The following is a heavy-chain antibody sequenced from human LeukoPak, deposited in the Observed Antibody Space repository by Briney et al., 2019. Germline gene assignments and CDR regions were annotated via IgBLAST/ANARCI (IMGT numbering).Heavy chain of an antibody. CDR3: ARGTTAAGFDP. Sequence: SETLSLTCTASGGSISSYYWNWIRQPAGKGLEWIGRIYSSGSTNYNPSLKSRVTVSVDTSENQFSLKLNSVTAADTAIYYCARGTTAAGFDPWGQGTLVTVSS. CDR1: GGSISSYY. J-gene: IGHJ5*02. D-gene: IGHD4-17*01. CDR2: IYSSGST. V-gene: IGHV4-4*07.